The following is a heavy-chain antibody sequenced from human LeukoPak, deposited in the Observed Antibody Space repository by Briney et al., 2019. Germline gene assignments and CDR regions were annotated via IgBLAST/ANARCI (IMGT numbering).Heavy chain of an antibody. Sequence: GGSLRLSCAASGFTLSGYWMSWVRQAPGKGLEWVANIKQDGSEKYYVDSVKGRFTISRDNAKNSLYLQMNSLTAEDTAVCYCARALAAGFDYWGQGTLVTVSS. CDR1: GFTLSGYW. CDR2: IKQDGSEK. CDR3: ARALAAGFDY. V-gene: IGHV3-7*01. J-gene: IGHJ4*02.